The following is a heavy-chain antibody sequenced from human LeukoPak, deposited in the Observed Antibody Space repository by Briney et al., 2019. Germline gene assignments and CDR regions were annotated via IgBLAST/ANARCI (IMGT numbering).Heavy chain of an antibody. CDR2: ISSHARTT. CDR1: GFLFSSFE. Sequence: PGGSLRLSCEASGFLFSSFEMHWVRQAPGKGLEWVSYISSHARTTYYADSVKGRFTISRDNSKNTLYLQMNSLRAEDTAVYYCANSWAVAGLFDYWGQGTLVTVSS. D-gene: IGHD6-19*01. J-gene: IGHJ4*02. V-gene: IGHV3-48*03. CDR3: ANSWAVAGLFDY.